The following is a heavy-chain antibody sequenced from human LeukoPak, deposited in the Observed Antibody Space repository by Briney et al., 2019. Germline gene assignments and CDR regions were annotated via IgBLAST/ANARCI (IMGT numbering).Heavy chain of an antibody. V-gene: IGHV3-11*01. CDR2: ISGSGSTI. CDR3: ARENSNNYYYYMDV. Sequence: GGSLRLSCAASGFTFSDHYTSWIRQAPGKGLEWVSYISGSGSTIYYADSVKGRFTISRDNAKNSLYLQMNSLRAEDTAVYYCARENSNNYYYYMDVWGKGTTVTVSS. D-gene: IGHD4-11*01. CDR1: GFTFSDHY. J-gene: IGHJ6*03.